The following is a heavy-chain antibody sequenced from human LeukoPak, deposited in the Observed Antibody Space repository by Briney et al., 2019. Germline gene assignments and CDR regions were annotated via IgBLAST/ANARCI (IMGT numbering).Heavy chain of an antibody. CDR1: GGTLSSYA. V-gene: IGHV1-69*04. J-gene: IGHJ5*02. CDR2: IITIVSIA. D-gene: IGHD3-10*01. CDR3: AVALPSCYTP. Sequence: SVKVSCKASGGTLSSYAISWVRQAPGQGLKWMRRIITIVSIANYAQKFQGRVTITADKATSTAYFELSSLTSEDTAVFYCAVALPSCYTPWGQGTLVTVSS.